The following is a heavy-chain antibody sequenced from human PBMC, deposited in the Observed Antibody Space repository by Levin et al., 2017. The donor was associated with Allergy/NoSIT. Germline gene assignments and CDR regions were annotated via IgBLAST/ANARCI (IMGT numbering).Heavy chain of an antibody. J-gene: IGHJ3*02. CDR3: ARVAMVRENDAFDI. D-gene: IGHD3-10*01. V-gene: IGHV1-2*02. CDR2: INPNSGGT. Sequence: GASVKVSCKASGYTFTGYYMHWVRQAPGQGLEWMGWINPNSGGTNYAQKFQGRVTMTRDTSISTAYMELSRLRSDDTAVYYCARVAMVRENDAFDIWGQGTMVTVSS. CDR1: GYTFTGYY.